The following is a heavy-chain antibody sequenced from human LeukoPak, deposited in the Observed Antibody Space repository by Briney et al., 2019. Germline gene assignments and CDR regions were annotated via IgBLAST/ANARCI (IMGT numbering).Heavy chain of an antibody. CDR2: ISGSGGRT. CDR1: GFTFSNHG. V-gene: IGHV3-23*01. CDR3: AKDDSGSYYPYYYYMDV. J-gene: IGHJ6*03. Sequence: GGSLRLSCAVSGFTFSNHGMSWVRQAPGKRLEWVSTISGSGGRTYYADSVKGRFTISRDNSKNTLYLQMNSLRAEDTAVYYCAKDDSGSYYPYYYYMDVWGKGTTVTISS. D-gene: IGHD1-26*01.